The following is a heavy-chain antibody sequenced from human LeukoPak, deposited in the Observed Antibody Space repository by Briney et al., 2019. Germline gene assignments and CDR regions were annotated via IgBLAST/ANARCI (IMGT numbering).Heavy chain of an antibody. Sequence: ASVKVSCKGSNYTFTSYPINWVRQATGQGLEWMGWMNPNSGNTGYAQKFQGRVTMTRNTSISTAYMELSSLRSEDTAVYYCATSGGVVTPNDWGQGTLVTVSS. J-gene: IGHJ4*02. D-gene: IGHD3-3*01. CDR1: NYTFTSYP. CDR3: ATSGGVVTPND. V-gene: IGHV1-8*01. CDR2: MNPNSGNT.